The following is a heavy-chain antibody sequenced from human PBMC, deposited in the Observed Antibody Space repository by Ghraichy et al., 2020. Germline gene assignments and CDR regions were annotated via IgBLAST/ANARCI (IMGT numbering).Heavy chain of an antibody. CDR2: ISSSSSYI. CDR3: ARDLYSSGWYGAFDI. V-gene: IGHV3-21*01. CDR1: GFTFSSYS. D-gene: IGHD6-19*01. Sequence: GGSLRLSCAASGFTFSSYSMNWVRQAPGKGLEWVSSISSSSSYIYYADSVKGRFTISRDNAKNSLYLQMNSLRAEDTAVYYCARDLYSSGWYGAFDIWGQGTMVTVSS. J-gene: IGHJ3*02.